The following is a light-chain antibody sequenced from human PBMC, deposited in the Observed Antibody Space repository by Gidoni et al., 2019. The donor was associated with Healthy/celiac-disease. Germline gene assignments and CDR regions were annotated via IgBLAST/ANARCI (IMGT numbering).Light chain of an antibody. CDR2: AAS. J-gene: IGKJ3*01. CDR3: QQSYSTPVT. CDR1: QSISSY. Sequence: DIQMNQSPSSLSASAGDRVTITCRASQSISSYLNWYQQKPGKAPKLLIYAASSLQSGVPSRFSGSGSGTDFTLTISSLQPEDFATYYCQQSYSTPVTFGPGTKVEIK. V-gene: IGKV1-39*01.